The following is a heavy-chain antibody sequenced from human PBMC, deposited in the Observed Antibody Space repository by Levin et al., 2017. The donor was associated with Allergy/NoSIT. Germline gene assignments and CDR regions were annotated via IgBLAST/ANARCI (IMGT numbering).Heavy chain of an antibody. V-gene: IGHV3-23*01. J-gene: IGHJ3*02. D-gene: IGHD1-26*01. CDR2: ISGSGGST. CDR3: AKDGSPIMTSREPAFDI. CDR1: GFTFSSYA. Sequence: QPGGSLRLSCAASGFTFSSYAMSWVRQAPGKGLEWVSAISGSGGSTYYADSVKGRFTISRDNSKNTLYLQMNSLRAEDTAVYYCAKDGSPIMTSREPAFDIWGQGTMVTVSS.